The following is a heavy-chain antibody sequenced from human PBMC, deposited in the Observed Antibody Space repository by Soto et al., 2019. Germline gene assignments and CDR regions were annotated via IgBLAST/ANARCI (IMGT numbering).Heavy chain of an antibody. CDR2: IYYSGST. Sequence: QVQLQESGPGLVKPSETLSLTCTVSGGSISSYYWSWIRQPPGKGLEWIGYIYYSGSTNYNPSLKRRVTISVDTSKNQFSLKLSSVTAADTAVYYCARLRVTMVRGVTLPEDYYYYYMDVWGKGTTVTVSS. CDR3: ARLRVTMVRGVTLPEDYYYYYMDV. J-gene: IGHJ6*03. D-gene: IGHD3-10*01. V-gene: IGHV4-59*08. CDR1: GGSISSYY.